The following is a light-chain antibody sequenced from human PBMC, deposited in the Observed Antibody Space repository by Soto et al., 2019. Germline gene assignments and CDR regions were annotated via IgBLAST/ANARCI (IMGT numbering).Light chain of an antibody. V-gene: IGKV1-39*01. CDR2: AAS. CDR1: QSISSY. Sequence: DIQVTQSPSSLSASVGDRVTSTCRASQSISSYLNWYRQKPGRAPNLLIYAASKLQSGVPSRFSGSGSGTDFTLTISTLQPGDFAIYYCHQSYSAPWTFGQGTKVEIE. CDR3: HQSYSAPWT. J-gene: IGKJ1*01.